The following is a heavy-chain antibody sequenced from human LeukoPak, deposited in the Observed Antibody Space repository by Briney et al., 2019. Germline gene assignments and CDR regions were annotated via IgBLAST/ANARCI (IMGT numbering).Heavy chain of an antibody. D-gene: IGHD3-22*01. CDR2: IYTSGST. CDR1: GGSISSGSYY. V-gene: IGHV4-61*02. CDR3: ARDVKEDSSGYDLHAYFDY. Sequence: SETLSLTCTVSGGSISSGSYYWSWIRQPAGKGLEWIGRIYTSGSTNYNPSLKSRVTISVDTSKNQFSLKLSSVTAADTAVYYCARDVKEDSSGYDLHAYFDYWGQGTLVTVSS. J-gene: IGHJ4*02.